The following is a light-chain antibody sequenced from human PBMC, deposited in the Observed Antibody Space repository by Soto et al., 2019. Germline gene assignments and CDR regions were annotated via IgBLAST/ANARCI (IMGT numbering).Light chain of an antibody. Sequence: QSVLTQPASVSGSPGQSITISCTGTSSDVGGYNSVPWYQQHPGKAPKLMIYEVSNRPSGVSNRFSGSKSGNTASLTISGLQAEDESDYYCSSYRSSSTPYYVFGTGTKVTVL. J-gene: IGLJ1*01. CDR1: SSDVGGYNS. V-gene: IGLV2-14*03. CDR3: SSYRSSSTPYYV. CDR2: EVS.